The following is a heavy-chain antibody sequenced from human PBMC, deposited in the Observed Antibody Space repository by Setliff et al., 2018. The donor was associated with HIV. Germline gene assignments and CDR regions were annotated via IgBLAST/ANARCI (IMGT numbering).Heavy chain of an antibody. D-gene: IGHD6-13*01. CDR1: GGSITSSGSYY. V-gene: IGHV4-39*01. CDR2: AYSSGST. Sequence: SETLSLTCTVSGGSITSSGSYYWAWLRQPPGKGLEWIGSAYSSGSTYHSPSFKSRITISVDTSNNQFSLRLNSVTATDTAVYFCTRRGGISATLSVRAFDSWGQGTLVTVSS. CDR3: TRRGGISATLSVRAFDS. J-gene: IGHJ4*02.